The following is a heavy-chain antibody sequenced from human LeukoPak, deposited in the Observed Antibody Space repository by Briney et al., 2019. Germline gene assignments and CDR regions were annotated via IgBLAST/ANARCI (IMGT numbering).Heavy chain of an antibody. D-gene: IGHD2-2*01. V-gene: IGHV3-49*03. CDR1: GFTFGDYA. CDR2: IRSEAYGGTT. Sequence: GGPLRLSCTASGFTFGDYAMSWLRQAPGKGLEWVGFIRSEAYGGTTEYAASVKGRFTISRDDSKSIAYLQMNSLKTEDTAVYYCTVVPAAMPRVDYWGQGTLVTVSS. J-gene: IGHJ4*02. CDR3: TVVPAAMPRVDY.